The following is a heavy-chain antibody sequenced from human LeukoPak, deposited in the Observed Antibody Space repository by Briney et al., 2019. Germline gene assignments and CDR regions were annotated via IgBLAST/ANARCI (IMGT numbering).Heavy chain of an antibody. V-gene: IGHV4-61*01. Sequence: PSETLSLTCTVSVGSLSSGSYYWSWIRQPPGKGLEWIGYIYYSGSTNYNPSLKSRVTISVDTSKNQFSLKLSSVTAADTAVYYCARSEGDAFDIWGQGTMVTVSS. CDR1: VGSLSSGSYY. CDR3: ARSEGDAFDI. J-gene: IGHJ3*02. CDR2: IYYSGST.